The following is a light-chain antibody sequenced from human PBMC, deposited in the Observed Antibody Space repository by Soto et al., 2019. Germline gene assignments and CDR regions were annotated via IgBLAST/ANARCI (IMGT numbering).Light chain of an antibody. CDR2: GNS. CDR1: SSNIGAGFD. CDR3: QSYDSSLTGSKV. Sequence: QSFLTHPPSVSCAPGQRVTISCTGSSSNIGAGFDVHWYQQLPGTAPKLLIYGNSNRPSGVPDRFSGSRSGTSASLAITGLQAEDEADYYCQSYDSSLTGSKVFGSGTKVTVL. V-gene: IGLV1-40*01. J-gene: IGLJ1*01.